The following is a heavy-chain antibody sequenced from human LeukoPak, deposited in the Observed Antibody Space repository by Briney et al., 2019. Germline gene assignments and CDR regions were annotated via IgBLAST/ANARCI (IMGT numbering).Heavy chain of an antibody. V-gene: IGHV4-30-2*01. J-gene: IGHJ3*02. Sequence: PSQTLSLTCTVSGGTISSGGYYWSWIRQPPGKGLEWIGYIYHSGSTYYNPSLKSRVTISVDRSKNQFSLKLSSVTAADTAVYYCARATPGIAVAPGGDAFDIWGQGTMVTVSS. D-gene: IGHD6-19*01. CDR3: ARATPGIAVAPGGDAFDI. CDR2: IYHSGST. CDR1: GGTISSGGYY.